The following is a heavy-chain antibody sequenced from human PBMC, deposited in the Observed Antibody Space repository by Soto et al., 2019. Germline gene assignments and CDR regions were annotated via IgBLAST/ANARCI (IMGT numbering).Heavy chain of an antibody. CDR1: GGSISSYY. D-gene: IGHD1-1*01. Sequence: QVQLLESGPGLVKPSETLSLTCTVSGGSISSYYWSWIRQPPGKGLEWIGHVSFSGSSTYSPSLKSRVTMSVDTSKNQFSLRLSSVTAADTAVYYCARVWRRGAYFDIWGRGTLVTVSP. V-gene: IGHV4-59*01. J-gene: IGHJ2*01. CDR3: ARVWRRGAYFDI. CDR2: VSFSGSS.